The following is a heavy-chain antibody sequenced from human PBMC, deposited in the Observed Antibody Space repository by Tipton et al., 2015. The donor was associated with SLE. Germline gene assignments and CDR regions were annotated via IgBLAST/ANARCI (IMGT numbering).Heavy chain of an antibody. J-gene: IGHJ4*02. Sequence: TLSLTCTVSGGSISSGGYYWSWIRQSPGKGLEWIGYISYSGSTNYNPSLNSRVTISADTSKNQFSLKVNSVTAADTAVYYCARGARGNSYGSDEDFDYWGQGTLVTVSS. CDR3: ARGARGNSYGSDEDFDY. CDR2: ISYSGST. V-gene: IGHV4-61*08. CDR1: GGSISSGGYY. D-gene: IGHD5-18*01.